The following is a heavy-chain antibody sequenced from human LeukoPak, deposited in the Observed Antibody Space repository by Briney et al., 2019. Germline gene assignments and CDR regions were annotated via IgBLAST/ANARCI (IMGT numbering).Heavy chain of an antibody. CDR3: AKASWVLRGVISPIDY. CDR2: ISYDGSNK. J-gene: IGHJ4*02. V-gene: IGHV3-30*18. D-gene: IGHD3-10*01. CDR1: GFTFSSYG. Sequence: PGRSLRLSCAASGFTFSSYGMHWVRQAPGKGLEWVAVISYDGSNKYYADSVKGRFTISRDNSKNTLYLQMNSLRAEDTAVYYCAKASWVLRGVISPIDYWGQGTLVTVSS.